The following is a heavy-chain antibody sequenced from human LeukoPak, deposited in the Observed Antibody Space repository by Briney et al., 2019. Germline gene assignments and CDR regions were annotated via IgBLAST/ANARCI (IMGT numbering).Heavy chain of an antibody. J-gene: IGHJ4*02. CDR1: GLTFTNAW. D-gene: IGHD5-24*01. V-gene: IGHV3-15*01. CDR2: IKSRTDGGTT. CDR3: ATRINRDGYNWAYDH. Sequence: GGSLRLSCAASGLTFTNAWMYWVRQAPRKGLEWVARIKSRTDGGTTDYAAPVKGRFTISRDDSKNTLYLEMNSLKTEDTGVFYCATRINRDGYNWAYDHWGQGTLVTVSS.